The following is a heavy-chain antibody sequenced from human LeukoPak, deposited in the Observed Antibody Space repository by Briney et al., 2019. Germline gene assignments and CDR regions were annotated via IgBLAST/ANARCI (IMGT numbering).Heavy chain of an antibody. Sequence: ASVKVSCKPSRYAFTGYGISWVRQAPGQGLEWMGWISGYSGNTYYAQKLQGRVTMTTDTSTSTAYMVLRSLRSDDTAVYYCARAHPLQYSGSYYYFDHWGQGTLVTVSS. CDR2: ISGYSGNT. CDR3: ARAHPLQYSGSYYYFDH. J-gene: IGHJ4*02. D-gene: IGHD1-26*01. V-gene: IGHV1-18*01. CDR1: RYAFTGYG.